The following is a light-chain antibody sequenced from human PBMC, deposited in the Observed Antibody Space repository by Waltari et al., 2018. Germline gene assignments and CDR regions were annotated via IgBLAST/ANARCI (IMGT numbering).Light chain of an antibody. CDR2: QAS. V-gene: IGKV1-5*03. CDR3: QQYNIYSPYT. J-gene: IGKJ2*01. Sequence: DIQLTQSPSTLSASVGDRVTITCRAGQTISGWLAWYQQQPGKAPKFLIFQASNLESGVPSRFSGSGSGTDFTLTISSLQPDDFATYYCQQYNIYSPYTFGQGTRLEI. CDR1: QTISGW.